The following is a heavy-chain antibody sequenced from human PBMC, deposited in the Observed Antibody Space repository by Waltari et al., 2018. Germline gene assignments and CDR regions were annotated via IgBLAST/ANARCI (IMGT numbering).Heavy chain of an antibody. CDR3: ARRRRDGYNHYYYYGMDV. D-gene: IGHD5-12*01. J-gene: IGHJ6*02. Sequence: QVQLQESGPGLVKPSQTLSLTCTVSGGSISSGDYYWSWIRQPPGKGLEWIGYIHYSGSTYYNPSLKSRVTISVDTSKNQFSLKLSSVTAADTAVYYCARRRRDGYNHYYYYGMDVWGQGTTVTVSS. V-gene: IGHV4-30-4*01. CDR2: IHYSGST. CDR1: GGSISSGDYY.